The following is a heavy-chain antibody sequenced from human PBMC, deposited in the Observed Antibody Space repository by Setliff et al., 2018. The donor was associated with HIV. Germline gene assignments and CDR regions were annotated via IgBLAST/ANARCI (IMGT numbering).Heavy chain of an antibody. CDR3: AKDARKSTTQYNYFGP. CDR2: ISGSGGST. Sequence: LRLSCAASGFTFSSYAMNWVRQAPGKGLEWVSTISGSGGSTYYADSVKGRFTISRDNSKNTLYLQMNSLRAEDTAVYYCAKDARKSTTQYNYFGPWGQGTLVTVSS. J-gene: IGHJ5*02. CDR1: GFTFSSYA. V-gene: IGHV3-23*01.